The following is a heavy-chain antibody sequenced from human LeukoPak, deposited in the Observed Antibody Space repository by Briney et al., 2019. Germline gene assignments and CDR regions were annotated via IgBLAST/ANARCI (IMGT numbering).Heavy chain of an antibody. CDR2: IWDSSRIT. J-gene: IGHJ4*02. CDR1: GFAFGSYS. V-gene: IGHV3-48*02. D-gene: IGHD2/OR15-2a*01. Sequence: PGGSLRLSCAASGFAFGSYSMNWVRQAPGKGLEGLSYIWDSSRITYQADSVKGRFTISRDNAKSSLYLQMNSLRDEDTAVYYCVRDSSFAFDYFGQGILVTVSS. CDR3: VRDSSFAFDY.